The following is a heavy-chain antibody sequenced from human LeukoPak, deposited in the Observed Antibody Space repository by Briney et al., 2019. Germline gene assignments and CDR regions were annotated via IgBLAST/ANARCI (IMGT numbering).Heavy chain of an antibody. J-gene: IGHJ5*02. CDR1: GYRFTNYR. CDR3: ARLSRNCSGGSCYSDWFDP. D-gene: IGHD2-15*01. V-gene: IGHV5-51*01. CDR2: IYPGDSDT. Sequence: GESLKISCKGSGYRFTNYRIAWVRQMSGKGLEWMGMIYPGDSDTRYSPSFQGHVTISADKSISTDYLQWSSLRASDTAMYYCARLSRNCSGGSCYSDWFDPWGQGTLVTVSS.